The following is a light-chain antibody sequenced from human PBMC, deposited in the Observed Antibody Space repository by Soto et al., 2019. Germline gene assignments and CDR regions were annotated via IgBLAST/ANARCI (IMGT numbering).Light chain of an antibody. J-gene: IGKJ4*01. Sequence: DIQMTQSPSSLSASLGDRVTITCRASQGIGVYLAWFQQKPGKVPKLLIYAASALQSGVPSRFSGSGSGTDFTLAISSLQPEDFGTYYCQKYNSAPLAFGGGTKVEIK. V-gene: IGKV1-27*01. CDR3: QKYNSAPLA. CDR1: QGIGVY. CDR2: AAS.